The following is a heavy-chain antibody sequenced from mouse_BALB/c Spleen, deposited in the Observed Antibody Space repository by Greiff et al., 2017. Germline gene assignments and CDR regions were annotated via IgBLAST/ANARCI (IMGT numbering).Heavy chain of an antibody. V-gene: IGHV1S135*01. Sequence: VQLKESGPELGKPGASVKISCKASGYSFTGYNMYWVKQSHRKSLEWIGYIDPYNGGTSYNQKSKGKATLTVDKSSSTAYMHLNSLTSEDSAIYYCARRVYDGYYDYWGQGTTLTVSS. CDR1: GYSFTGYN. J-gene: IGHJ2*01. CDR3: ARRVYDGYYDY. D-gene: IGHD2-3*01. CDR2: IDPYNGGT.